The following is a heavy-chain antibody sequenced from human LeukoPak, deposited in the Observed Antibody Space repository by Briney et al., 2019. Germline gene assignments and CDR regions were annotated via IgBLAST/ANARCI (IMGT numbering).Heavy chain of an antibody. CDR1: GYTFTSYG. D-gene: IGHD6-6*01. J-gene: IGHJ6*02. CDR2: ISAYNGNT. CDR3: ARDGPDLAARYYGMDV. Sequence: ASVKVSCKASGYTFTSYGISWVRQAPGQGLEWMGWISAYNGNTNYAQKLQGRVTMTTDTSTGTAYMELRSLRSDDTAVYYCARDGPDLAARYYGMDVWGQGNTVTVSS. V-gene: IGHV1-18*01.